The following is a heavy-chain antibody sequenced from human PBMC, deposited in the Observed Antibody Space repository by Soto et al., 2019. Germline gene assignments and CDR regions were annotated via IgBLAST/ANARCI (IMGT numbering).Heavy chain of an antibody. CDR3: ARAGYNWNYDPPGNYYYYMDV. Sequence: SETLSLTCTVSGGSISSYYWSWIRQPPGKGLEWIGYIYYSGSTNYNPSLKSRVTISVDTSKNQFSLKLSSVTAADTAVYYCARAGYNWNYDPPGNYYYYMDVWGKGTTVTVSS. CDR2: IYYSGST. V-gene: IGHV4-59*01. D-gene: IGHD1-7*01. J-gene: IGHJ6*03. CDR1: GGSISSYY.